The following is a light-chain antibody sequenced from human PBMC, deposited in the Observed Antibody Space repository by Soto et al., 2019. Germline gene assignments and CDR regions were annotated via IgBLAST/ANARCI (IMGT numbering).Light chain of an antibody. V-gene: IGKV1-12*01. CDR3: QQANSFPFT. Sequence: DIPMTQSPSSVSASVGDRVTITCRASQDISSWLAWYQQKPGKAPKLLIYSASSLQSGVPSRFSGSGSGTDFALTISSLQPEDSATYYCQQANSFPFTFGPGTKVDIK. J-gene: IGKJ3*01. CDR2: SAS. CDR1: QDISSW.